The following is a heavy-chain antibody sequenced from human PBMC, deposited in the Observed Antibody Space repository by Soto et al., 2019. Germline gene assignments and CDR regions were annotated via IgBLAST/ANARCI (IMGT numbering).Heavy chain of an antibody. J-gene: IGHJ4*02. CDR3: ARGDVHDYGDYFDY. CDR2: ISYDGSNK. CDR1: GFTFSSYA. Sequence: QVQLVESGGGVVQPGRSLRLSCAASGFTFSSYAMHWVRQAPGKGLEWVAVISYDGSNKYYADSVKGRFTISRDNSKNTLYLRMNSLRAEDTAVYYCARGDVHDYGDYFDYWGQGTLVTVSS. D-gene: IGHD4-17*01. V-gene: IGHV3-30-3*01.